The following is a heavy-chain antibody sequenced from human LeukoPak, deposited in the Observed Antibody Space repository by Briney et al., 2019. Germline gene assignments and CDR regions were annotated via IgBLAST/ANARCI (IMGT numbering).Heavy chain of an antibody. J-gene: IGHJ4*02. Sequence: ASVKVSCKASGYTFTDYNIHWVRQAPGQGLEWMGWINPNSGGTNYAQKFQGRVTMTRDTSISTACMELSRLRSDDTAVYYCAREDSSSSRFDYWGQGTLVTVSS. V-gene: IGHV1-2*02. D-gene: IGHD6-6*01. CDR2: INPNSGGT. CDR1: GYTFTDYN. CDR3: AREDSSSSRFDY.